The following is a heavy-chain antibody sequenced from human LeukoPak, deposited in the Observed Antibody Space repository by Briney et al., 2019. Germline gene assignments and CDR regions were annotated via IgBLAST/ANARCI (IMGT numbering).Heavy chain of an antibody. Sequence: KPSETLSLTCAVYVGSFSGYYWSWIRQPPGKGLEWIGEINHSVSTNYNSSLKSRVTISVDTSKNQFSLKLSSVTAADTAVYYCARGYYGSGSHCCHMDVWGKGTTITVS. CDR2: INHSVST. J-gene: IGHJ6*03. D-gene: IGHD3-10*01. CDR3: ARGYYGSGSHCCHMDV. CDR1: VGSFSGYY. V-gene: IGHV4-34*01.